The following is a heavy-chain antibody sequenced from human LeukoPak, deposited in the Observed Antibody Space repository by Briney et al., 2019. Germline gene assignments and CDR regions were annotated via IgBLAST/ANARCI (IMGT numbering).Heavy chain of an antibody. V-gene: IGHV3-30*03. J-gene: IGHJ4*02. Sequence: PGRSLRLSCAASGFTFSSYGMHWVRQAPGKGLEWVAVISYDGSNKYYADSVKGRFTISRDNSKNTLYLQMNSLRAEDTAVYYCARDFKVVTATSLFDYWGQGTLVTVSS. CDR2: ISYDGSNK. CDR1: GFTFSSYG. CDR3: ARDFKVVTATSLFDY. D-gene: IGHD2-21*02.